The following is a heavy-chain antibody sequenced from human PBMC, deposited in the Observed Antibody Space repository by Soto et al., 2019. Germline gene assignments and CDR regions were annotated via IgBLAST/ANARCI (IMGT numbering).Heavy chain of an antibody. D-gene: IGHD1-26*01. CDR3: ARAIKRWEVNYYFDF. CDR2: IVVDSNTA. J-gene: IGHJ4*02. V-gene: IGHV1-69*01. CDR1: GSTFNNFA. Sequence: QVVLLQSGAEVKEPGSSVRVSCQVSGSTFNNFAFSWVRQAPGHGPEWMGGIVVDSNTAEYSQRFQDRVTITADASTDTLYMELGSLTFEDTAVYYCARAIKRWEVNYYFDFWGQGTLVTVSS.